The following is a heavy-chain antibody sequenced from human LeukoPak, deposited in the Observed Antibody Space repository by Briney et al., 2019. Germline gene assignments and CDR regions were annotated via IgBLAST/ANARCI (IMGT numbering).Heavy chain of an antibody. Sequence: PGGSLRLSCAASGFTFSSYAMHWVRQAPGKGLEWVAVISYDGSNKYYADSVKGRFTISRDNSKNTLYLQMNSLRAEDTAVYYCARGSVVVVAATLGSPDYFDYWGQGTLVTVSS. V-gene: IGHV3-30*04. CDR1: GFTFSSYA. CDR3: ARGSVVVVAATLGSPDYFDY. D-gene: IGHD2-15*01. CDR2: ISYDGSNK. J-gene: IGHJ4*02.